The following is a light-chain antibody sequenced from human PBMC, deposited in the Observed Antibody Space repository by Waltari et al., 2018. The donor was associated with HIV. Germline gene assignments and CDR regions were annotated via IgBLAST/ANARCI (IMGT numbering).Light chain of an antibody. Sequence: IQMTQSPSTLSASIGGRVTITCRASRSIGNWLAWYQQRPGQAPNLLISKASNLEGGVPSNFSGSGSGTHFTLTISGLRPDDFATYYCQQYSDFPVTFGQGTKL. J-gene: IGKJ2*01. V-gene: IGKV1-5*03. CDR2: KAS. CDR3: QQYSDFPVT. CDR1: RSIGNW.